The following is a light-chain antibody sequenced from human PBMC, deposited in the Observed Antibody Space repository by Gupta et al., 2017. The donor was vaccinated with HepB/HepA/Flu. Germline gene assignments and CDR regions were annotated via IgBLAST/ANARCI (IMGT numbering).Light chain of an antibody. J-gene: IGLJ2*01. CDR3: QTWGTGILVV. Sequence: LVLTQSPSASASLVASVKLTCTLSSGHSSYAVAWHQQQPEKGPRYLMTLNSDGSHSKGDGIPDRFSGSSSGAERYLTISSLQSEDEADYYCQTWGTGILVVFGGGTKLTVL. V-gene: IGLV4-69*01. CDR1: SGHSSYA. CDR2: LNSDGSH.